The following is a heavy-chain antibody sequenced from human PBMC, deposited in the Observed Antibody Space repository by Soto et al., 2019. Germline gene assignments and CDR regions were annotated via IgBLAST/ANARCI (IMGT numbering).Heavy chain of an antibody. J-gene: IGHJ4*02. Sequence: QVQLVESGGGVVQPGRSLGLSCTASGFAFRSYGLHWVRQAPGKGLEWVAVISYDGGNERYADSVKGRFTISRDNSKNTLYLQMNSLSAEDTAVYYCAKDTYSHAITGYYVFDYWGQGTLVTVSS. CDR3: AKDTYSHAITGYYVFDY. CDR1: GFAFRSYG. V-gene: IGHV3-30*18. D-gene: IGHD3-22*01. CDR2: ISYDGGNE.